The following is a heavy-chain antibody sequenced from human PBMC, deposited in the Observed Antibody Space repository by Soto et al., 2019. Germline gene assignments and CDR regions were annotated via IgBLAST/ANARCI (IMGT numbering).Heavy chain of an antibody. CDR1: GYSFTSYW. D-gene: IGHD6-13*01. J-gene: IGHJ5*02. CDR3: ARNRQQLVPSPNWFDP. CDR2: IYPGDSDT. Sequence: GESLKISCKGSGYSFTSYWIGWARQMPGKGLEWMGIIYPGDSDTRYSPSFQGQVTISADKSISTAYLQWSSLKASDTAMYYCARNRQQLVPSPNWFDPWGQGTLVTVSS. V-gene: IGHV5-51*01.